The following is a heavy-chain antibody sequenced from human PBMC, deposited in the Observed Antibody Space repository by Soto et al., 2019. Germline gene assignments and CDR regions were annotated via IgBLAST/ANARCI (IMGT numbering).Heavy chain of an antibody. Sequence: ASVKVSCKASGYTFTSYGISWVRQAPGQGLEWMGWISAYNGNTNYAQKLQGRVTMTTDTSTSTAYMELRSLRSDDTAVYYCARGAPSLSTPYYYYSYMDVWGKGTXVTVSS. J-gene: IGHJ6*03. CDR1: GYTFTSYG. V-gene: IGHV1-18*01. CDR2: ISAYNGNT. CDR3: ARGAPSLSTPYYYYSYMDV.